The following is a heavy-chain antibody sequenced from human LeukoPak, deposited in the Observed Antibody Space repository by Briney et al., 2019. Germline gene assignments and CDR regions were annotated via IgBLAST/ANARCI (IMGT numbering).Heavy chain of an antibody. CDR2: IIPIFGTA. D-gene: IGHD5-24*01. J-gene: IGHJ4*02. CDR3: ATGANGYNFDY. Sequence: SVKVSCKASGGTFSSYAISWVRQAPGQGLEWMGGIIPIFGTANYAQRFQGRVTITADESTSTAYMELSSLRSEDTAVYYCATGANGYNFDYWGQGTLVTVSS. CDR1: GGTFSSYA. V-gene: IGHV1-69*13.